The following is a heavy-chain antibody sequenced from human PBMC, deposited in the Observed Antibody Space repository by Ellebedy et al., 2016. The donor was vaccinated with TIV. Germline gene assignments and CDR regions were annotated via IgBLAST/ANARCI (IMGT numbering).Heavy chain of an antibody. CDR1: GGSISSSNW. D-gene: IGHD6-19*01. Sequence: SETLSLTCAVSGGSISSSNWWSWVRQPPGKGLEWIGEIYHSGSTNYNPSLKSRVTISVDKSKNQFSLKLSSVTAADTAVYYCARLVDIAVAATYYFDYWGQGTLVTVSS. CDR3: ARLVDIAVAATYYFDY. V-gene: IGHV4-4*02. CDR2: IYHSGST. J-gene: IGHJ4*02.